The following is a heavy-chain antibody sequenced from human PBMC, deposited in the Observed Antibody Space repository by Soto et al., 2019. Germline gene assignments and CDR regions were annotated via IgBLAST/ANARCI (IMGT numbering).Heavy chain of an antibody. D-gene: IGHD5-12*01. V-gene: IGHV3-23*01. CDR2: ISGSGGST. CDR1: GFTFSSYA. CDR3: AKDHGYSGYVPTDY. J-gene: IGHJ4*02. Sequence: GGSLRLSCAASGFTFSSYAMSWVRQAPGKGLEWVSAISGSGGSTYYADSVKGRFTISRDNSKNTLYLQVNSLRAEDTAVYYCAKDHGYSGYVPTDYWGQGTLVTVSS.